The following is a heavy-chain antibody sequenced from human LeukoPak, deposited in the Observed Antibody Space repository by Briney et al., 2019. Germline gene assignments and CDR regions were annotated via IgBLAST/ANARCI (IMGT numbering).Heavy chain of an antibody. CDR2: IHYSGAT. V-gene: IGHV4-59*08. D-gene: IGHD2-21*02. J-gene: IGHJ4*02. Sequence: SETLSLTCTVSGGSINYDYWSWIRQSPGKRLEWIGYIHYSGATNYSSSLNSRVTISVDTSKNQFSLKLSSVTAADTALYYCATLRGASTAVFDSWGQGTLVTVSS. CDR1: GGSINYDY. CDR3: ATLRGASTAVFDS.